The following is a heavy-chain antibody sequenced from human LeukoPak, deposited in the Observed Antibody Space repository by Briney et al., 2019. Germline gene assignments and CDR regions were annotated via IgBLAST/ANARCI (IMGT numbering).Heavy chain of an antibody. Sequence: SETLSLTCTVSGGSISSYYWSWIRQPPGKGLEWIGYIYYSGSTNYNPSLKSRVTISVDTSKNQFSLKLSSVTAADTAVYYCARERVNVDTAILDAFDIWGQGTMVTVSS. CDR3: ARERVNVDTAILDAFDI. V-gene: IGHV4-59*01. CDR2: IYYSGST. CDR1: GGSISSYY. D-gene: IGHD5-18*01. J-gene: IGHJ3*02.